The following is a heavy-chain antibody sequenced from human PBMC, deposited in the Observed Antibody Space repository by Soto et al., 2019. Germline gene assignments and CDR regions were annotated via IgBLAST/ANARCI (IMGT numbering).Heavy chain of an antibody. D-gene: IGHD3-10*01. CDR2: ISADGGTT. CDR3: ARGRGGHPFDS. V-gene: IGHV3-64*07. J-gene: IGHJ4*02. CDR1: GFNFRGYG. Sequence: EVQLEESGGGLVKGGGSLRLACAASGFNFRGYGMHWVRQAPGKGLEYVAAISADGGTTWHADSVKDRFIISRDNSKTTVYLQMRSLRTDDMAVYFCARGRGGHPFDSWGQGTLVIVFS.